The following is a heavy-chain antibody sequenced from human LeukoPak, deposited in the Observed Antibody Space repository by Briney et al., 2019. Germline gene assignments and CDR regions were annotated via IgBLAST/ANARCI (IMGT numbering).Heavy chain of an antibody. CDR2: IYPGDSDT. D-gene: IGHD5-18*01. V-gene: IGHV5-51*01. CDR1: GYSFSSYW. CDR3: ARGGEYSYASSDY. Sequence: GESLKISCKGPGYSFSSYWIGWVRQMPGKGLEWMGIIYPGDSDTRYSPSFQGQVTISADKSISTAYLQWSSLKASDTAMYYCARGGEYSYASSDYWGQGTLVTVSS. J-gene: IGHJ4*02.